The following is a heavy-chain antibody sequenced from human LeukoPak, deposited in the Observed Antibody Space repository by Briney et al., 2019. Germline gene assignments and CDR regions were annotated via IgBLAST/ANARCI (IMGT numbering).Heavy chain of an antibody. CDR2: INAGNGNT. J-gene: IGHJ4*02. CDR1: GYTFTSYA. D-gene: IGHD3-9*01. Sequence: ASVKVSCKASGYTFTSYAMHWVRQAPGQRLEWMGWINAGNGNTKYSQKFQGRVTITRDTSASTAYMELSSLRSEDTAVYYCAREGDYDILTGSFDYWGQGTPVTVSS. CDR3: AREGDYDILTGSFDY. V-gene: IGHV1-3*01.